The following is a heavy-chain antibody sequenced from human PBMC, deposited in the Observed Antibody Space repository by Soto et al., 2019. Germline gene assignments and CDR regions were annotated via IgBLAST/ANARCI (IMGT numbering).Heavy chain of an antibody. D-gene: IGHD3-3*01. Sequence: EVQLLDSGGGLVQPGGSLRLSWAASGFTFRSYAMPWVRQAPGKGLEWVSTISGAALNTYYADSVKGRFTISRDSSKRTVYLQMNSLSAADTAVYYCAKDLWSGRGGGIDYWGQGTLVTVSS. J-gene: IGHJ4*02. CDR2: ISGAALNT. CDR3: AKDLWSGRGGGIDY. V-gene: IGHV3-23*01. CDR1: GFTFRSYA.